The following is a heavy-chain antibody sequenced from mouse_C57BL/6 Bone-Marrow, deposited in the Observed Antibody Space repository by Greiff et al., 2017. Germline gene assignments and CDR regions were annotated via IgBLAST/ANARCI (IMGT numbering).Heavy chain of an antibody. V-gene: IGHV1-64*01. Sequence: QVQLQQPGAELVKPGASVKLSCKASGYTFTSYWIHWVKQRPGQGLEWIGMIHPNSGSTNYNEKFKSKATLTVDKSSSTAYMQLSSLTSEDSAVYYCAKESLYGNYFRWYFDVWGTGTTVTVSS. J-gene: IGHJ1*03. D-gene: IGHD2-1*01. CDR2: IHPNSGST. CDR3: AKESLYGNYFRWYFDV. CDR1: GYTFTSYW.